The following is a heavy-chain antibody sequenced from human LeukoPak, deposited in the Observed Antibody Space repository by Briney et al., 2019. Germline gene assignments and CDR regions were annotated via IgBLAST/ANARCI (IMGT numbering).Heavy chain of an antibody. Sequence: HPGGSLRLSCAASGFTFSSYGMHWVRQAPGKGLEWVANIKQDGSEKYYVDSVKGRFTISRDNAKNSLYLQMNSLRAEDTAVYYCARTPRGGYDNFDYWGQGTLVTVSS. D-gene: IGHD5-12*01. CDR3: ARTPRGGYDNFDY. CDR1: GFTFSSYG. J-gene: IGHJ4*02. V-gene: IGHV3-7*01. CDR2: IKQDGSEK.